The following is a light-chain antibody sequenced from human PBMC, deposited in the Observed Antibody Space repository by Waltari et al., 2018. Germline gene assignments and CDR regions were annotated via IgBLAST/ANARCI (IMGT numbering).Light chain of an antibody. J-gene: IGKJ1*01. CDR3: MQGIHRPWT. Sequence: DVVMTQSPLSLPVILGQPASNSCRTSESPVSSDGNTYLNWFQQRPGQPPRRLIFKVSSRDSGVPDRFSGSGSGTDFTLRISRVEAEDVGVYYCMQGIHRPWTFGQGTKVEIK. CDR1: ESPVSSDGNTY. V-gene: IGKV2-30*01. CDR2: KVS.